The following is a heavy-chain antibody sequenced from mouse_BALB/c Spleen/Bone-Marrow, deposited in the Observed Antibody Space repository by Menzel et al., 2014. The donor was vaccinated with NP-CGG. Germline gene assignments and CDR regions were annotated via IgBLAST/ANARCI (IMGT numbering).Heavy chain of an antibody. CDR1: GFDFSRYW. J-gene: IGHJ3*01. Sequence: DVQLVESGGGLVQPGGSLKLSCAASGFDFSRYWMSWVRQAPGKGLEWIGEINPGSSTINYTPSLKDKLIISRDNAKNTLYLQMSKVRSEDTALYYCARLYDYGWHVYWGQGTQVTVSA. CDR3: ARLYDYGWHVY. D-gene: IGHD2-4*01. CDR2: INPGSSTI. V-gene: IGHV4-1*02.